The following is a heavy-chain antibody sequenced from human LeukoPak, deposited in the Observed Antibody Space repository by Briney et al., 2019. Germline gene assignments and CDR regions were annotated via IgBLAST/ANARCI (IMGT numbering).Heavy chain of an antibody. Sequence: GGSLRLSCAASGFTFSSYTMNWVRQAPGKGLEWVSSISSSSSYIYYADSVKGRFTISRDNAKNSLYLQMNSLRAEDTAVYYCARDGSMRNFDYWGQGTLVTVSS. J-gene: IGHJ4*02. CDR2: ISSSSSYI. D-gene: IGHD3-10*01. V-gene: IGHV3-21*01. CDR1: GFTFSSYT. CDR3: ARDGSMRNFDY.